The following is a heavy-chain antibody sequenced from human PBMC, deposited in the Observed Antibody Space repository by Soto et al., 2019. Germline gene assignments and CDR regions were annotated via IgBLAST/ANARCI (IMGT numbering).Heavy chain of an antibody. CDR3: ARGPYYDFWSGSSPYYYGMDV. V-gene: IGHV1-69*06. D-gene: IGHD3-3*01. Sequence: SVKVSCKASGGTFSSYAISWVRQAPGQGLEWMGGIIPIFGTANYAQKFQDRVTITADKSTSTAYMELSSLRSEDTAVYYCARGPYYDFWSGSSPYYYGMDVWGQGTTVTVSS. J-gene: IGHJ6*02. CDR2: IIPIFGTA. CDR1: GGTFSSYA.